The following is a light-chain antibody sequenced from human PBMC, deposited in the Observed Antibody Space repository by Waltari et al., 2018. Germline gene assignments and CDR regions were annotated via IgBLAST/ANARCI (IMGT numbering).Light chain of an antibody. CDR3: QQADRLPLT. CDR2: GAS. Sequence: EIVMTQSPDTLSVSPGETATLSCRASQSINSNVAWYQQRPGQAPRLLISGASTRATGIPARFSGSGSGTEFTLTISSLQPEDFATYYCQQADRLPLTFGGGTKVEIK. J-gene: IGKJ4*01. V-gene: IGKV3-15*01. CDR1: QSINSN.